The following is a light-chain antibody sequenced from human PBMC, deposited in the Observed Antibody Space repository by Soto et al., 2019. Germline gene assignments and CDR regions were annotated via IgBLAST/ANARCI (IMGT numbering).Light chain of an antibody. CDR1: SSDVGGYNY. Sequence: QSVLTQPPSASGSLGQSVTISCTGTSSDVGGYNYVSWYQQHPGKAPKLLIYDVSHRPSGIPDRFSGSKSGNPASLTVSGLQAEDETDYYCSSYAGSNNLVFGTGTKVTVL. CDR2: DVS. J-gene: IGLJ1*01. CDR3: SSYAGSNNLV. V-gene: IGLV2-8*01.